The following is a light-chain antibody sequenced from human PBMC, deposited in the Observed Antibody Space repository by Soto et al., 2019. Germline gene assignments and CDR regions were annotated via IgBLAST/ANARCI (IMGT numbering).Light chain of an antibody. J-gene: IGKJ1*01. CDR1: QSVSSN. CDR3: QQYNNWPET. Sequence: EIVMTQSPATLSVSPGERATLSCRASQSVSSNLAWYQQKPGQSPRLLIYDASTRATGIPARFSGSGSGTEFTLTIGSLQSEDFAVSYCQQYNNWPETFGQGTKVEIK. CDR2: DAS. V-gene: IGKV3D-15*01.